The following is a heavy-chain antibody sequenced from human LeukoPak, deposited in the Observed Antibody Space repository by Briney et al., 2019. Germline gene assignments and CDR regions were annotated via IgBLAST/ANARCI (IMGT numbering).Heavy chain of an antibody. J-gene: IGHJ5*02. CDR2: INHSGST. D-gene: IGHD6-6*01. V-gene: IGHV4-34*01. Sequence: SETLSLTCAVYGGSFSGYYWSWIRQPPGKGLEWIGEINHSGSTNYNPSLKSRVTISVDTSKNQFSLKLSSVTAADAAVYYCARGSGAARRWVRFDPWGQGTLVTVSS. CDR1: GGSFSGYY. CDR3: ARGSGAARRWVRFDP.